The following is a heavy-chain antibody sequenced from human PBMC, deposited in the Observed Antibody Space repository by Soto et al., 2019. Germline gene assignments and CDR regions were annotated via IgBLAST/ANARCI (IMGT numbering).Heavy chain of an antibody. D-gene: IGHD3-3*01. V-gene: IGHV3-30*18. CDR2: ISYDGSNK. Sequence: PGGSLRLSCAASGFTFSSYGMHWVRQAPGKGLEWVAVISYDGSNKYYADSVKGRFTISRDNSKNTLYLQMNSLRAEDTAVYYCAKANSPSRRGITIFGVVSAYYYYYGMDVWGQGTTVTVSS. CDR3: AKANSPSRRGITIFGVVSAYYYYYGMDV. CDR1: GFTFSSYG. J-gene: IGHJ6*02.